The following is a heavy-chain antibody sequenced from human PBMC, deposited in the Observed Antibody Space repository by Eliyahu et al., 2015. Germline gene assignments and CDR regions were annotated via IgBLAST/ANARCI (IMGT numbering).Heavy chain of an antibody. V-gene: IGHV3-23*01. CDR1: GFTXXXXA. D-gene: IGHD3-16*02. CDR2: ISGSGGTT. CDR3: AETRGCLGELSCQFDY. J-gene: IGHJ4*02. Sequence: EVQLLESGGGLVQPGGSLXLSCAXSGFTXXXXAMSXVRQAPGKGLGWVSTISGSGGTTYYADSVKGRFTISRDNSKNTLYLQMNSLRAEDTAVYYCAETRGCLGELSCQFDYWGQGTLVTVSS.